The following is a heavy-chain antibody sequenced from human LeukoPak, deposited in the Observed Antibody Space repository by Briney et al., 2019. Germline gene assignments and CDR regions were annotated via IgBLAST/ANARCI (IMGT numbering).Heavy chain of an antibody. CDR2: IRYDGSNK. Sequence: GGSLRLSCAASGFTFSSYGMHWVRQAPGKGLEWVAFIRYDGSNKYYADSVKGRFTISRDNSKNTLYLQMNSLRAEDTALYYCARDGSGSYYRGAQENWFDPWGQGTLVTVSS. J-gene: IGHJ5*02. CDR3: ARDGSGSYYRGAQENWFDP. CDR1: GFTFSSYG. D-gene: IGHD3-10*01. V-gene: IGHV3-30*02.